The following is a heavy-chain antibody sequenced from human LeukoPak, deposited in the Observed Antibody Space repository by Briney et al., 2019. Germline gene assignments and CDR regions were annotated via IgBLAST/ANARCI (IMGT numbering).Heavy chain of an antibody. CDR1: GDSISLSFYY. CDR3: ALYRGYSYGGRYFDY. D-gene: IGHD5-18*01. V-gene: IGHV4-39*07. J-gene: IGHJ4*02. Sequence: SETLPLTCSVSGDSISLSFYYWDWIRQPPGKGLEWIGNIYYSGSTYYNPSLKSRVTISVDTSKNQFSLKLTSVTAADTAVYYCALYRGYSYGGRYFDYWGQGTLVTVSS. CDR2: IYYSGST.